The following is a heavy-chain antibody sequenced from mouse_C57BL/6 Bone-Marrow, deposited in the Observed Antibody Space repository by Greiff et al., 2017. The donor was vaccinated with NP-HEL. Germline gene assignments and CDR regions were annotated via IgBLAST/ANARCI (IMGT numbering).Heavy chain of an antibody. CDR3: ARYWYYYYGSSYDYFDY. J-gene: IGHJ2*01. Sequence: QVQLQQSGAELMKPGASVKLSCKATGYTFTGYWIEWVKQRPGHGLEWIGEILPGRGSTNYNEKFKGKATFTADTSSNTAYMQLSSLTTEDSAIYYCARYWYYYYGSSYDYFDYWGQGTTLTVSS. CDR2: ILPGRGST. CDR1: GYTFTGYW. D-gene: IGHD1-1*01. V-gene: IGHV1-9*01.